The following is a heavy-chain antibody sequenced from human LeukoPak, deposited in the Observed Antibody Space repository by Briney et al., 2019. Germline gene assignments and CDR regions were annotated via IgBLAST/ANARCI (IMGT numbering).Heavy chain of an antibody. CDR3: ARDESLYYDYVWGSYRNLEYFQH. J-gene: IGHJ1*01. CDR2: IYYSGST. CDR1: GGSISSSSYY. Sequence: SETLSLTCTVSGGSISSSSYYWGWIRQPPGKGLEWIGSIYYSGSTYYNPSLKSRVTISVDTSKNQFSLKLSSVTAADTAVYYCARDESLYYDYVWGSYRNLEYFQHWGQGTLVTVSS. D-gene: IGHD3-16*01. V-gene: IGHV4-39*07.